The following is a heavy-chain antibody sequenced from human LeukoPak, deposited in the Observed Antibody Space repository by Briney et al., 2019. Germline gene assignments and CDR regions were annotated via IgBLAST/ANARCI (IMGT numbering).Heavy chain of an antibody. Sequence: GGSLRLSRVASGFTFNAYSMNWARQAPGKGLEWISYIRSRDGIVSYADSVKGRFTISTDTAKSSLFLQMNGLSADDTAVYYCVRDYVYAFDIWGQGTMVTVSS. CDR3: VRDYVYAFDI. D-gene: IGHD3-16*01. CDR1: GFTFNAYS. CDR2: IRSRDGIV. V-gene: IGHV3-48*01. J-gene: IGHJ3*02.